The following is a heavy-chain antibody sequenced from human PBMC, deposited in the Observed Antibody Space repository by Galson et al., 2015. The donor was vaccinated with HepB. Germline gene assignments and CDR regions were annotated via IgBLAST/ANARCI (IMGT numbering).Heavy chain of an antibody. J-gene: IGHJ6*02. CDR1: GFTLSSYW. D-gene: IGHD3-10*01. V-gene: IGHV3-74*01. Sequence: SLRLSCAASGFTLSSYWMHWVRQVPGKGLVWVSRINSDGSITIYADSVKGRFTISRDNAKNTLYLQMNSLRAEDTAVYYCARDRRYYYGSGYYYYGMDVWGQGTTVTVSS. CDR2: INSDGSIT. CDR3: ARDRRYYYGSGYYYYGMDV.